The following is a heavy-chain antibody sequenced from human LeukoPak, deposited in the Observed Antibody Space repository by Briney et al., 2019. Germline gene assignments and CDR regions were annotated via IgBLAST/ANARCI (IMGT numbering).Heavy chain of an antibody. V-gene: IGHV3-66*01. CDR3: ARANPPKRITIFGVAT. Sequence: PGGSLRLSCVASGFTVSNNHVSWVRQAPGKGLEWVSLIDNVGGTYYADSVKGRFTISRDNAKNSLYLQMNSLRAEDTAVYYCARANPPKRITIFGVATWGQGTLVTVSS. CDR1: GFTVSNNH. D-gene: IGHD3-3*01. CDR2: IDNVGGT. J-gene: IGHJ4*02.